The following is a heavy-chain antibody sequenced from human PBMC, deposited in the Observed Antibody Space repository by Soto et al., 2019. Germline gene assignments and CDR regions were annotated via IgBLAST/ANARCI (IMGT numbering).Heavy chain of an antibody. Sequence: QVQLVQSGAEVRQPASSVKVSCKTSGGTFSSYAISWVRQAPGQGLEWMGGIVPIVDTSTYAQKFQGRVTITADESTSTAYLELSSLRPDDTAIYYCVRVVAIPGYPDNWRQGTLVTVSS. D-gene: IGHD5-12*01. J-gene: IGHJ4*02. V-gene: IGHV1-69*12. CDR1: GGTFSSYA. CDR2: IVPIVDTS. CDR3: VRVVAIPGYPDN.